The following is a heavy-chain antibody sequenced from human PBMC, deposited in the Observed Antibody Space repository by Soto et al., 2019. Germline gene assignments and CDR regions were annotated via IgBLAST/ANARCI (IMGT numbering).Heavy chain of an antibody. D-gene: IGHD2-15*01. V-gene: IGHV3-74*01. CDR3: ASAICSGGRCFLLDL. J-gene: IGHJ5*02. CDR2: IKGDGSGI. Sequence: EVQLLESGGGLVPPGGSLRLSCAASGFIFSGYWMHWVRQAPGKGLVWVSRIKGDGSGISYADSVKGRFTISRDNVKKTLYLQMNSLRAEDTAVYYCASAICSGGRCFLLDLWGQGTLVTVSS. CDR1: GFIFSGYW.